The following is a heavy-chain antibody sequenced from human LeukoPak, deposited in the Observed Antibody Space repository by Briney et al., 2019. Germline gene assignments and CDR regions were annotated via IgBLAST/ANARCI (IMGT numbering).Heavy chain of an antibody. Sequence: SETLSLXCAVYGGSSSGYYWSWIRLPPGKGLEWIGEINHSGSTNYNPSLKSRVTISVDTSKNQFSLKLSSVTAADTAVYYCARDYTGYSSGWSFDYWGQGTLVTVSS. D-gene: IGHD6-19*01. CDR1: GGSSSGYY. CDR2: INHSGST. CDR3: ARDYTGYSSGWSFDY. J-gene: IGHJ4*02. V-gene: IGHV4-34*01.